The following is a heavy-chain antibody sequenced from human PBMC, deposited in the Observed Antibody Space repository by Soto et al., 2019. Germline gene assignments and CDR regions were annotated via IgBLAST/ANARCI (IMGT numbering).Heavy chain of an antibody. Sequence: GASVKVSCKASGGTFSSYAISWVRQAPGQGLEWMGGIIPIFGTANYAQKFQGRVTITADESTSTAYMELSSLRSEDTAVYYCARVLTILAAAGPNWFDPWGQGTLVTVSS. CDR2: IIPIFGTA. CDR1: GGTFSSYA. CDR3: ARVLTILAAAGPNWFDP. D-gene: IGHD6-13*01. V-gene: IGHV1-69*13. J-gene: IGHJ5*02.